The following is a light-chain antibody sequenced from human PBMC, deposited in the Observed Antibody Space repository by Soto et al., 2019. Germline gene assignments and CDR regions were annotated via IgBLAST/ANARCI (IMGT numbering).Light chain of an antibody. CDR1: QSVSSY. J-gene: IGKJ5*01. CDR2: DAS. Sequence: EIVLTQSPATLSLSPGERATLSCRASQSVSSYLAWYQQKPGQAPRPLIYDASNRATGIPARFSGSGSGTDFTLTISSLEPEDFAVYYCQQRSNWEGITFGQGTRLEIK. CDR3: QQRSNWEGIT. V-gene: IGKV3-11*01.